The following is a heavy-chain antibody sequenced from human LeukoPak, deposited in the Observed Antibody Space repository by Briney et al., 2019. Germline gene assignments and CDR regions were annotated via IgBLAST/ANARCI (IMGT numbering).Heavy chain of an antibody. Sequence: ASVKVSCKASGGTFSSYAISWVRQAPGQGLEWMGRIIPILGIANYAQKFQGRVTITADKSTSTAYMELSSLRSEDTAVYYCARDLPPNCSGGSCYTYYYYGMDVWGQGTTVTVSS. J-gene: IGHJ6*02. CDR2: IIPILGIA. CDR1: GGTFSSYA. D-gene: IGHD2-15*01. CDR3: ARDLPPNCSGGSCYTYYYYGMDV. V-gene: IGHV1-69*04.